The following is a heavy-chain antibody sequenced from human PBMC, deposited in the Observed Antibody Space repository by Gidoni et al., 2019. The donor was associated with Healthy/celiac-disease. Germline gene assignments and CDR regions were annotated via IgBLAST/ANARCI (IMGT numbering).Heavy chain of an antibody. Sequence: EVQMVESGGGVVQPGGSLRLSCAASGFTFDDYSMHWVRQAPGKGLEWVSLISGDGGSTYYADSVKGRFTISRDNSKNSLYLQMNSLRTEDTALYYCAKDKRERWLQFLAFSDWGQGTLVTVSS. CDR1: GFTFDDYS. D-gene: IGHD5-12*01. V-gene: IGHV3-43*02. CDR2: ISGDGGST. J-gene: IGHJ4*02. CDR3: AKDKRERWLQFLAFSD.